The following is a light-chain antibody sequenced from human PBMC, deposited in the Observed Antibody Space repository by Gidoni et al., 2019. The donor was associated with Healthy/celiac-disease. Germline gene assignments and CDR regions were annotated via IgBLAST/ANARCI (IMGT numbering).Light chain of an antibody. CDR3: QQYGSSPRYT. V-gene: IGKV3-20*01. CDR1: QSVSSSY. CDR2: GAS. J-gene: IGKJ2*01. Sequence: EIVFTQAPGTLSLSPGERANLSCRASQSVSSSYLACYQQKPGQAPRLLIYGASSRATGIPVRFSGSGSGTDFTLTISILEPEAFAVYYCQQYGSSPRYTFGQGTKLEIK.